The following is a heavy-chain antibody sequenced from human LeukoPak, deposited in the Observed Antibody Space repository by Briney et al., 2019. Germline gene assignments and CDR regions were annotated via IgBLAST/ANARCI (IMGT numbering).Heavy chain of an antibody. Sequence: GGSVRLSCAASGFTFSNYAMSWVRQAPGKGLEWVSTISGRGDSTYYAGSVKGRFTISRDNSKNTLYLEMNSLRAEDTAVYYCTRSWGSYLSGVGSYPPRFAPWGQGTRVTVSS. J-gene: IGHJ5*02. CDR3: TRSWGSYLSGVGSYPPRFAP. V-gene: IGHV3-23*01. D-gene: IGHD3-16*02. CDR1: GFTFSNYA. CDR2: ISGRGDST.